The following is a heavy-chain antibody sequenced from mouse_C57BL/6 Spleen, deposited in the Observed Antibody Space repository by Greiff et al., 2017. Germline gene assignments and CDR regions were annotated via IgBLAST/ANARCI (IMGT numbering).Heavy chain of an antibody. V-gene: IGHV5-4*01. Sequence: EVQGVESGGGLVKPGGSLKLSCAASGFTFSSYAMSWVRQTPEKRLEWVATISDGGSYTYYPDNVKGRFTISRDNAKNNLYLQMSHLKSEDTAMYYCARDQGAMDYWGQGTSVTVSS. J-gene: IGHJ4*01. CDR3: ARDQGAMDY. CDR1: GFTFSSYA. D-gene: IGHD3-2*02. CDR2: ISDGGSYT.